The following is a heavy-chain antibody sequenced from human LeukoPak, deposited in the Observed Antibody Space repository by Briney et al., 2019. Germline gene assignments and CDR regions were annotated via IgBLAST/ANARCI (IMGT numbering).Heavy chain of an antibody. J-gene: IGHJ3*02. D-gene: IGHD2-21*02. V-gene: IGHV3-33*01. CDR1: GFTFSNYG. CDR3: ARDFWCGADCYGTFDI. Sequence: PGGSLRLSCAASGFTFSNYGMHWVRQAPGRGLEWVALTWYDESNKYYADSVKGRFTISRDNSKNTLYLQMNSLRAEDTAVYYCARDFWCGADCYGTFDIWGQGTMVSVSS. CDR2: TWYDESNK.